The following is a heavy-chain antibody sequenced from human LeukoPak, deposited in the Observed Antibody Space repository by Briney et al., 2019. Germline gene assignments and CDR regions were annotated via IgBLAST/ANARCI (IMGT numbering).Heavy chain of an antibody. J-gene: IGHJ4*02. V-gene: IGHV1-8*03. CDR2: MNPNSGNT. CDR3: ARDSSGWRLLDY. D-gene: IGHD6-19*01. Sequence: ASVKVSCKASGYTFTSYDINWVRQTTGQGLEWMGRMNPNSGNTGYAQKFQGRVTITRNTSISTAYMELSSLRSEDTAVYYCARDSSGWRLLDYWGQGTLVTVSS. CDR1: GYTFTSYD.